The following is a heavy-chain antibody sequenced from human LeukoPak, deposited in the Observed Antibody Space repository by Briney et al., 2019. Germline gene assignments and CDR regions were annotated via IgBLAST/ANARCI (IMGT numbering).Heavy chain of an antibody. J-gene: IGHJ6*04. CDR1: GGSISSRSYY. CDR3: AREGRQVALDV. Sequence: SETLSLTCTVSGGSISSRSYYWGWIRQPPGKGLEWIGSIYHSGSTYYNPSLKSRVTISVDTSKNQFSLKLSSVTAADTAVYYCAREGRQVALDVWGKGTTVTVSS. CDR2: IYHSGST. V-gene: IGHV4-39*07.